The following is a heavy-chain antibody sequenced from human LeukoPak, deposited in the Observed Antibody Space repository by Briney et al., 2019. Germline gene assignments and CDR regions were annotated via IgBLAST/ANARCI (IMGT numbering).Heavy chain of an antibody. CDR3: AKDRTASYYYYYMDV. J-gene: IGHJ6*03. CDR2: ISGSGGST. V-gene: IGHV3-23*01. D-gene: IGHD6-25*01. CDR1: GFTFTIYA. Sequence: GGSLRLSCAASGFTFTIYAMSWVRQAPGKGLEWVSAISGSGGSTYYADSVKGRFTISRDNSKNTLYLQMNSLRAEDTAVYYCAKDRTASYYYYYMDVWGKGTTVTVSS.